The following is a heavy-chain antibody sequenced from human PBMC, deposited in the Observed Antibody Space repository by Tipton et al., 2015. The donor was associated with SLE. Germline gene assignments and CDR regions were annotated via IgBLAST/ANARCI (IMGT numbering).Heavy chain of an antibody. J-gene: IGHJ5*02. CDR2: IYHSGST. CDR3: ARGEARWWFDP. Sequence: LRLSCAASGFTFSSYSMNWVRQAPGKGLEWIGSIYHSGSTYYNPSLKSRVTISVDTSKNQFSLKLSSVTAADTAVYYCARGEARWWFDPWGQGTLVTVSS. D-gene: IGHD2-21*01. V-gene: IGHV4-38-2*01. CDR1: GFTFSSYS.